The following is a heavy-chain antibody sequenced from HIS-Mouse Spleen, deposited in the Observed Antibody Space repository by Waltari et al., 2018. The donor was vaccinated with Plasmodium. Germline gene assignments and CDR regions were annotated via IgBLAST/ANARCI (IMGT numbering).Heavy chain of an antibody. CDR1: GFTFSSYA. V-gene: IGHV3-23*01. D-gene: IGHD7-27*01. CDR3: AKSSKGTGDLWDY. J-gene: IGHJ4*02. Sequence: EVQLLESGGGLVQPGGSLRLSCAASGFTFSSYAMSWVRQAPGKGLEWVAVMRGRGVRKSNAESVKGRFTISRDNSKNTLYLQMNSLRAEDTAVYYCAKSSKGTGDLWDYWGQGTLVTVSS. CDR2: MRGRGVRK.